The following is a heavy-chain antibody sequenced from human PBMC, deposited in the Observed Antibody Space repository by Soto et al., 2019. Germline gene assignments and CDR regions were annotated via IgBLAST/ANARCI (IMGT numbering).Heavy chain of an antibody. CDR1: GDSVSSNSAA. Sequence: PSQTLSLTCAISGDSVSSNSAAWNWIRQSPSRGLEWLGRTYYRSKWYNDYAVSVKSRITINPDTSKNQFSLQLNSVTPEDTAVYYCARSDSSSWYSHLISWDYFDYWGKGTLVTVSS. V-gene: IGHV6-1*01. J-gene: IGHJ4*02. CDR2: TYYRSKWYN. CDR3: ARSDSSSWYSHLISWDYFDY. D-gene: IGHD6-13*01.